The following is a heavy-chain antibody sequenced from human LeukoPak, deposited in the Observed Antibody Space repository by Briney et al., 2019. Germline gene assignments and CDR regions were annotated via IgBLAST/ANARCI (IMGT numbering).Heavy chain of an antibody. CDR1: GFTFSSYG. CDR2: IWYDGSNK. D-gene: IGHD1-14*01. V-gene: IGHV3-33*06. J-gene: IGHJ4*02. Sequence: GRSLRLSCAASGFTFSSYGMHWVRQAPGKGLEWVAVIWYDGSNKYYADSVKGRFTISRDNSKNTLYLQMNSLRAEDTAVYYCANSPDRVGMKYFDYWGQGTLVTVPS. CDR3: ANSPDRVGMKYFDY.